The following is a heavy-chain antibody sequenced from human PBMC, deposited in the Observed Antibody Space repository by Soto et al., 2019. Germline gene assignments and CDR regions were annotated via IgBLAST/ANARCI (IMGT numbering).Heavy chain of an antibody. CDR1: GYTFTAYY. J-gene: IGHJ6*02. CDR3: ARNMDYYYGPGSGNGHGV. V-gene: IGHV1-2*02. CDR2: INPKFGDT. Sequence: QVQLVQSGAEVKEPGDSVRVSCEASGYTFTAYYIHWVRQAPGQGLEWMGWINPKFGDTTYAQDFQGRLTLTRDTAISTVYMDLSRLTSDDTAIYYCARNMDYYYGPGSGNGHGVWGQGTTVNVFS. D-gene: IGHD3-10*01.